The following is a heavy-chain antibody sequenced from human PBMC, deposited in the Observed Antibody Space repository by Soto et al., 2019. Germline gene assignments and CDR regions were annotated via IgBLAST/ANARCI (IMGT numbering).Heavy chain of an antibody. CDR2: ISYDGSNK. J-gene: IGHJ6*02. CDR1: GFTFSSYG. V-gene: IGHV3-30*18. Sequence: GGSLRLSCAASGFTFSSYGMHWVRQAPGKGLEWVAVISYDGSNKYYADSVKGRFTISRDNSKNTLYLQMNSLRAEDTAVYYCAKDQGSGGSYYYYYGMDVWGQGTTVTVSS. CDR3: AKDQGSGGSYYYYYGMDV. D-gene: IGHD1-26*01.